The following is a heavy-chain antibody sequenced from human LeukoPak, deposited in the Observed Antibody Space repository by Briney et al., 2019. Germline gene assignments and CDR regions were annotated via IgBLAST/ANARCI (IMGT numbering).Heavy chain of an antibody. V-gene: IGHV3-11*04. CDR1: GFTFSDYY. J-gene: IGHJ4*02. Sequence: GGFLRLSCAVFGFTFSDYYMGWIRQAPGEGLEWVSYISSSGSAIFNADSVKGRFTISRDNAKNSLYLQMNSLRAEDTAVYYCAGESGRSPDHWGQGTLVTVSS. CDR3: AGESGRSPDH. CDR2: ISSSGSAI. D-gene: IGHD3-10*01.